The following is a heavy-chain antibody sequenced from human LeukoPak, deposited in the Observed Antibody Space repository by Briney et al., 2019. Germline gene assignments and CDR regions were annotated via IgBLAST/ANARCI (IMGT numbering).Heavy chain of an antibody. CDR2: IIGSSRTM. Sequence: GGSLRLSCVASGFTFSTYSMNWVRQAPGKGLEWVSYIIGSSRTMYYAGSVEGRFTISRDNAKNSLYLQMNSLRDEDTAVYYCARGCPYYFDYWGQGALVTVSS. CDR1: GFTFSTYS. D-gene: IGHD2-8*01. CDR3: ARGCPYYFDY. V-gene: IGHV3-48*02. J-gene: IGHJ4*02.